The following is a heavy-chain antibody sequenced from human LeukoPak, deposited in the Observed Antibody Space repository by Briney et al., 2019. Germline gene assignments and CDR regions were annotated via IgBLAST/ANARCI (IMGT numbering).Heavy chain of an antibody. CDR2: IIPIFGTA. D-gene: IGHD2-2*01. J-gene: IGHJ3*02. Sequence: SVKVSCKASGGTFSSYAISWVRQAPGQGLEWMGGIIPIFGTANYAQKFQGRVTITTDESTSTAYMELSSLRSEDTAVYYCARRAPYCSSTSCYAAFGIWGQGTMVTVSS. CDR1: GGTFSSYA. CDR3: ARRAPYCSSTSCYAAFGI. V-gene: IGHV1-69*05.